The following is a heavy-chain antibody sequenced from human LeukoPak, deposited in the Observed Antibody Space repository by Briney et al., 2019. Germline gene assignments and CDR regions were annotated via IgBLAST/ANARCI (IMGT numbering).Heavy chain of an antibody. CDR2: IYVNTNT. Sequence: GGSLRLSCAVSGFTVSTNHMAWVRKAPRKGLGWVSVIYVNTNTYYTDSVKGRFTISRDNSKNTVFLQMNSLRVEDTAVYYCARDREVVTARAQMDVWGKGTTVTVSS. D-gene: IGHD2-21*02. J-gene: IGHJ6*04. CDR1: GFTVSTNH. V-gene: IGHV3-53*01. CDR3: ARDREVVTARAQMDV.